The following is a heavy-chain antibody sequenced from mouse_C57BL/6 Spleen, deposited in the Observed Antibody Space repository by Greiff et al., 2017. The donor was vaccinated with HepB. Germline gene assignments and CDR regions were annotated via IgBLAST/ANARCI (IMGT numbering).Heavy chain of an antibody. Sequence: QVQLQQPGAELVKPGASVKMSCKASGYTFTSYWITSVKQRPGQGLEWIGDIYPGSGSTNYNEKFKSKATLTVDTSSSTAYMQLSSLTSEDSAVYYCARDSYYGGAMDYWGQGTSVTVSS. V-gene: IGHV1-55*01. D-gene: IGHD1-1*01. CDR2: IYPGSGST. CDR3: ARDSYYGGAMDY. J-gene: IGHJ4*01. CDR1: GYTFTSYW.